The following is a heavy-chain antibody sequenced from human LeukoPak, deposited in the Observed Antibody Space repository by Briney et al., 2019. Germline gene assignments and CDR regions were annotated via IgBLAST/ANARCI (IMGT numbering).Heavy chain of an antibody. J-gene: IGHJ4*02. CDR1: GGSFSGYY. CDR3: AVRELLLDY. V-gene: IGHV4-34*01. CDR2: INHSGST. Sequence: SETLSLTCAVYGGSFSGYYWSWIRQPPGKGLEWIGEINHSGSTNYNPSLKSRVTISVDKSKNQFSLKLSSVTAADTAVYYCAVRELLLDYWGQGTLVTVSS. D-gene: IGHD1-26*01.